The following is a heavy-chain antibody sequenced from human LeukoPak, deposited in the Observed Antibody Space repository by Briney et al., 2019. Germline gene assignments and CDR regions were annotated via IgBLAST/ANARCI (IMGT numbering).Heavy chain of an antibody. Sequence: GGSLRLSCAASGSTFSSYAMSWVRQAPGKGLEWVSAISGSGGSTYYADSVKGRFTISRDNSKNTLYLQMNSLRAEDTAVYYCAKAVAAIGWYFDYWGQGTLVTVSS. V-gene: IGHV3-23*01. CDR2: ISGSGGST. CDR1: GSTFSSYA. D-gene: IGHD6-19*01. CDR3: AKAVAAIGWYFDY. J-gene: IGHJ4*02.